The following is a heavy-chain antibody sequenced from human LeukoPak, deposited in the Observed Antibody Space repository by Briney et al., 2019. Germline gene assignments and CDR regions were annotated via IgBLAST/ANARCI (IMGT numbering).Heavy chain of an antibody. D-gene: IGHD3-22*01. CDR1: GFTFDDYG. J-gene: IGHJ4*02. CDR2: INWNGGST. CDR3: ARDLARDSSGYYDY. Sequence: GGSLRLSCAASGFTFDDYGMSWARQAPGKGLEWVSGINWNGGSTGYADSVKGRFTISRDNAKNSLYLQMNSLRAEDTALYYCARDLARDSSGYYDYWGQGTLVTVSS. V-gene: IGHV3-20*04.